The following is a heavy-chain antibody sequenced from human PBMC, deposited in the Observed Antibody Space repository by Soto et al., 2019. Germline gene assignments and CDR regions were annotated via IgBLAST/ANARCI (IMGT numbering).Heavy chain of an antibody. D-gene: IGHD2-2*01. CDR1: GFTFSSYA. J-gene: IGHJ3*02. V-gene: IGHV3-23*01. CDR2: ISGSGGST. CDR3: AKGAVVVPAASDAFDI. Sequence: EVQLLESGGGLVQPGGSLRLSCAASGFTFSSYAMSWVRQAPGKGLEWVSAISGSGGSTYYADPVKGRFTISRDNSKNTLYLQMNSLRAEDTAVYYCAKGAVVVPAASDAFDIWGQGTMVTVSS.